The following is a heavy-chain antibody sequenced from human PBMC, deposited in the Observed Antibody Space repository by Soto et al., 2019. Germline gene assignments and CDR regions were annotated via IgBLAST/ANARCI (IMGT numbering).Heavy chain of an antibody. CDR1: GYTFTSHA. D-gene: IGHD6-13*01. Sequence: QVQLVQSGAEVKKPGASVKVSCKASGYTFTSHAITWVRQAPGQGLEWMGWISAYNGHTNYAQKLQGRVTMTIDTSTSTVYMELRNLRSDDTAVYYCARVTVIAAAIGFNWFDPWGQGTLVTVSS. V-gene: IGHV1-18*01. CDR2: ISAYNGHT. J-gene: IGHJ5*02. CDR3: ARVTVIAAAIGFNWFDP.